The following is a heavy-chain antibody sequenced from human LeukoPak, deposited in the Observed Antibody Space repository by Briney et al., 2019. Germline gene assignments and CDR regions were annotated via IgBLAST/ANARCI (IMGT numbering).Heavy chain of an antibody. CDR1: GFTFSSYS. CDR3: ARVRGMAAAGTGY. V-gene: IGHV3-21*01. Sequence: GGSLRLSCAASGFTFSSYSMNWVRQAPGKGLEWVSSISSSSSYIYYADSVKGRFTISRDNAKNSLYLQMNSLRAEDTAVYYCARVRGMAAAGTGYWGQGTLVTVSS. CDR2: ISSSSSYI. D-gene: IGHD6-13*01. J-gene: IGHJ4*02.